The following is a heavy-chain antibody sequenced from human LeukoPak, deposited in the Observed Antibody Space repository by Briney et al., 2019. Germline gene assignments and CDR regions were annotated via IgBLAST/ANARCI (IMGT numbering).Heavy chain of an antibody. CDR1: GGSMSAYY. CDR2: IYSSGST. J-gene: IGHJ2*01. V-gene: IGHV4-4*07. CDR3: ARTHCSGGTCYWYFDL. Sequence: SETLSLTCSVSGGSMSAYYWSWIRQSAGKGLEWIGRIYSSGSTNYNPSLKSRVTMSVDTSKNQLSLKVTSVTAADTAVYYCARTHCSGGTCYWYFDLWGRGTLVTVSS. D-gene: IGHD2-15*01.